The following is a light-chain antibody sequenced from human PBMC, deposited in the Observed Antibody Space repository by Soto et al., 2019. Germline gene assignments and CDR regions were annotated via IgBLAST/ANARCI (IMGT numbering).Light chain of an antibody. J-gene: IGKJ2*01. V-gene: IGKV1-12*01. CDR3: QQANSFPYT. Sequence: DIQMTQSPSFVSASVGDRVTITCRASQDISTWLAWYQQKPGRAPNLLIYTAYSLQSGVPSRFSGSGSGTDFTLTISSLQPEDFATYYCQQANSFPYTFGQGTKLEIK. CDR1: QDISTW. CDR2: TAY.